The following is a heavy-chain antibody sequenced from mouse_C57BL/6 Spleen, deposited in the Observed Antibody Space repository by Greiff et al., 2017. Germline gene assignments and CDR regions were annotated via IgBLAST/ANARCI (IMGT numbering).Heavy chain of an antibody. CDR1: GYTFTGYS. Sequence: QVQLLQSGAELMKPGASVKLSCEATGYTFTGYSISWVQQTPGHGLEWIAEILPGSGSTNYNDKFKGKVTFTADNSSNTVYMQLSSLTTEDSAIYYCARGTGTTYWGQGTLVTVSA. V-gene: IGHV1-9*01. D-gene: IGHD4-1*01. CDR2: ILPGSGST. J-gene: IGHJ3*01. CDR3: ARGTGTTY.